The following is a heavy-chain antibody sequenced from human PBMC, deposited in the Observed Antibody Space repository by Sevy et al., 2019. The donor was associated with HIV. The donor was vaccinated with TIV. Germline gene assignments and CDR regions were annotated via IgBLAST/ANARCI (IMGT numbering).Heavy chain of an antibody. CDR1: GYTFTGYY. Sequence: ASVKVSCKASGYTFTGYYMHWVRQAPGQGLEWMGWINPNSGGTTDAQKFQGRVTMTRDTSISTAYMELSRLGSDDTAMYYCARLIGYCSSTSCYFDYWGQGTLVTVSS. J-gene: IGHJ4*02. D-gene: IGHD2-2*01. V-gene: IGHV1-2*02. CDR2: INPNSGGT. CDR3: ARLIGYCSSTSCYFDY.